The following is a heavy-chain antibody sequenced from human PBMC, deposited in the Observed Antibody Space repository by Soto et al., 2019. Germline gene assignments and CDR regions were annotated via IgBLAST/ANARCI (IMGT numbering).Heavy chain of an antibody. D-gene: IGHD6-6*01. J-gene: IGHJ4*02. CDR2: IYHSGST. CDR3: AGGIAARPLGY. V-gene: IGHV4-30-2*01. CDR1: GGSISSGGYS. Sequence: PSETLSLTCAVSGGSISSGGYSWSWIRQPPGKGLEWIGYIYHSGSTCYNPSLKSRVTISVDRSKNQFSLKLSSVTAADTAVYYCAGGIAARPLGYWGQGTLVTVSS.